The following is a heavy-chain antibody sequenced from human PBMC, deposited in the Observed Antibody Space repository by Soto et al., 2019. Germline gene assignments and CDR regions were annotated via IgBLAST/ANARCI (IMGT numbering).Heavy chain of an antibody. CDR1: GGSISSGGYS. D-gene: IGHD3-9*01. J-gene: IGHJ6*02. CDR2: IYHSGST. V-gene: IGHV4-30-2*01. Sequence: PSETLSLTCAVSGGSISSGGYSWSWIRQPPGKGLEWIGYIYHSGSTNYNPSLKSRVTISVDKSKNQFSLKLSSVTAADTAVYYCARVQSASYYYYGMDVWGQGTTVTVSS. CDR3: ARVQSASYYYYGMDV.